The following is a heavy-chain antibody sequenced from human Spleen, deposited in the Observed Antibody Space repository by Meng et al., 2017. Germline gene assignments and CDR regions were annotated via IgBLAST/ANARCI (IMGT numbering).Heavy chain of an antibody. J-gene: IGHJ4*02. V-gene: IGHV4-34*01. CDR1: GGSFSDYY. D-gene: IGHD4-11*01. CDR2: IHHSGGT. CDR3: ARSPTTMAHDPDY. Sequence: VLPQQWGARLLEPSGTLSLSSVVSGGSFSDYYWIWIRQPPWKRLECIGAIHHSGGTNYTPSLESLATTSVDTSQTNLSLKLRSVSAADSAVYYCARSPTTMAHDPDYWGQGNLVTVSS.